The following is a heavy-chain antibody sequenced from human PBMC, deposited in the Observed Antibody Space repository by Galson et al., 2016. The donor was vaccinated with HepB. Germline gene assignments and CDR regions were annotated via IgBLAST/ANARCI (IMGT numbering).Heavy chain of an antibody. CDR2: IWYDGRTK. V-gene: IGHV3-33*03. CDR1: GFTFSNSG. J-gene: IGHJ3*01. D-gene: IGHD5/OR15-5a*01. CDR3: AGRTIVLGFDV. Sequence: SLRLSCAASGFTFSNSGMHWVRQAPGKWLEWVAVIWYDGRTKYYGDSVKGRFTISRDNSKNVLYLQMNSLRVEDTAVYYCAGRTIVLGFDVWGRGAPVTVSS.